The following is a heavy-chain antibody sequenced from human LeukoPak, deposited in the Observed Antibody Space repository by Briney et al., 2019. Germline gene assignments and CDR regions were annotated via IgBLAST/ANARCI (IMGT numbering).Heavy chain of an antibody. CDR3: ARHPKAIFGVAPIHDY. J-gene: IGHJ4*02. Sequence: PSETLSLTCAVSGYSISSGYYWGWIRPPPGKGLEWIGSIYHSGSTYYNPSLKSRVTISVDTSKNQFSLKLSSVTAADTAVYYCARHPKAIFGVAPIHDYWGQGTLDTVSS. CDR1: GYSISSGYY. V-gene: IGHV4-38-2*01. D-gene: IGHD3-3*01. CDR2: IYHSGST.